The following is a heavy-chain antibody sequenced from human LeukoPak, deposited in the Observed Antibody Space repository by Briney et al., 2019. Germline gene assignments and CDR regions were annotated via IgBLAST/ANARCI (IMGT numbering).Heavy chain of an antibody. CDR3: ARDQVNTVTTYNWFDP. V-gene: IGHV1-3*01. Sequence: ASVKVSCKASGYTFTSYAMHWVRQAPGQRLEWMGWINAGNGNTKYSQKFQGRVTITRDTSASTAYMELSSLRSEDTAVYYCARDQVNTVTTYNWFDPWGQGTLVTVSS. D-gene: IGHD4-17*01. J-gene: IGHJ5*02. CDR1: GYTFTSYA. CDR2: INAGNGNT.